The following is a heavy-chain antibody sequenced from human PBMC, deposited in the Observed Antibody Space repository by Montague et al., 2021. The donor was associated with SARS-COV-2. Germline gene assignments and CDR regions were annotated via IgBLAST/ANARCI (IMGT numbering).Heavy chain of an antibody. CDR1: GGSTAGHD. Sequence: SETLSLTCTVYGGSTAGHDWNWIRQSPGKRPEWIGYVYYNGDTKYNPSLQRRVTISIDTSENQFSLRINSVTAADTAVYFCARGWAFDPWGQGRLVAVSS. CDR2: VYYNGDT. J-gene: IGHJ3*01. CDR3: ARGWAFDP. V-gene: IGHV4-59*11. D-gene: IGHD6-13*01.